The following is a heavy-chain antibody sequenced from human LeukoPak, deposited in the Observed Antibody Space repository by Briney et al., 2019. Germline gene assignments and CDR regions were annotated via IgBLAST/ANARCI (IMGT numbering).Heavy chain of an antibody. V-gene: IGHV3-30*18. CDR2: ISYDGSNN. CDR3: AKGKQGPFDP. Sequence: PGGSLRLSCAASGFTFSSYGMHWVRQAPGKGLEWVAVISYDGSNNYYADSVKGRFTISRDNSKNTLYLQMNSLRAEDTAVYYCAKGKQGPFDPWGQGTLVTVSS. J-gene: IGHJ5*02. CDR1: GFTFSSYG.